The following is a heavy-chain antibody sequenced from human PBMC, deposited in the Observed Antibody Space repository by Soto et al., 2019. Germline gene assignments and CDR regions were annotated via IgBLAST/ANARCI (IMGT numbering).Heavy chain of an antibody. V-gene: IGHV4-38-2*02. J-gene: IGHJ4*02. D-gene: IGHD6-19*01. CDR2: IYHGGTT. CDR3: ARVHVMVVAGSTFDY. Sequence: LALTCTVSGDSIISGSYWAWIRQPPGKGPEWIASIYHGGTTFYNPSLKSRITISVDTSNNQFSLKLTSVTAADTAVYYCARVHVMVVAGSTFDYWGQGTLVTVSS. CDR1: GDSIISGSY.